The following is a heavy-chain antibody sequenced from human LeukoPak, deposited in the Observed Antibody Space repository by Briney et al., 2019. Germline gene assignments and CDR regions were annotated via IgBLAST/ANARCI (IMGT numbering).Heavy chain of an antibody. CDR1: GFPLSSYA. V-gene: IGHV3-23*01. Sequence: PGGSLRLSCAASGFPLSSYAMSWVRQAPGKGLEWVSATSSSDAGTYYADSVRGRVTISRDNSKNTLYLQMNSLRAEDTAVYYCAKEGLNIAPRDFFDSWGQGTLVTVSS. D-gene: IGHD6-6*01. CDR2: TSSSDAGT. CDR3: AKEGLNIAPRDFFDS. J-gene: IGHJ4*02.